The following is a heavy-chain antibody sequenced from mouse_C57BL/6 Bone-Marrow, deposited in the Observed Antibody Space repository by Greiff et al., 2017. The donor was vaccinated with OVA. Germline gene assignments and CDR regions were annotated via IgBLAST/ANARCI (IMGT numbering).Heavy chain of an antibody. J-gene: IGHJ2*01. D-gene: IGHD1-1*01. CDR2: ISGGGGNT. Sequence: VQLKESGGGLVKPGGSLKLSCAASGFTFSSYTMSWVRQTPEKRLEWVATISGGGGNTYYPDSVKGRFTISRDNAKNTLYLQMSSLRSEDTALYYCARGITTVVATRYFDYWGQGTTLTVSS. V-gene: IGHV5-9*01. CDR1: GFTFSSYT. CDR3: ARGITTVVATRYFDY.